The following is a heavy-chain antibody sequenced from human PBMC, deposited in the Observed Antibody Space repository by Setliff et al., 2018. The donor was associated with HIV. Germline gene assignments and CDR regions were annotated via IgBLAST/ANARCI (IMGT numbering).Heavy chain of an antibody. D-gene: IGHD3-22*01. CDR2: MNPNSGNT. J-gene: IGHJ6*03. V-gene: IGHV1-8*02. CDR1: GYTFKSND. CDR3: ARARRDSYDRGRRNHYYIDV. Sequence: ASVKVSCKASGYTFKSNDINWVRQATGQGLEWMGWMNPNSGNTGYAQKFQGRVTMTRDTSIGTAYMELNNLKFEDTAVYYCARARRDSYDRGRRNHYYIDVWGKGTPVTVSS.